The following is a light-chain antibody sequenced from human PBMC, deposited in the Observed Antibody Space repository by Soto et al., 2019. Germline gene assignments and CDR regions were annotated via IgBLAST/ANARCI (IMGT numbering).Light chain of an antibody. CDR1: QSVSSSS. Sequence: EVVLTQSPGTLSLSPGERATLSCRTSQSVSSSSLAWYQQKPGQAPRLLIYGASSRATGIPDRFNGSGSGTDFTLTISRLEPEDFAGYYCQHYVSSPRAMYTFGQGTKLEIK. V-gene: IGKV3-20*01. J-gene: IGKJ2*01. CDR2: GAS. CDR3: QHYVSSPRAMYT.